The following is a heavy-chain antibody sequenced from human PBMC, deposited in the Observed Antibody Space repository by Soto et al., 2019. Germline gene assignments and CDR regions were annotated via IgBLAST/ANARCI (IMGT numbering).Heavy chain of an antibody. Sequence: SETLSLTCTVSGGSISSGDYYWSWIRQPPGKGLEWIGYIYYSGSTYYNPSLKSRVTISVDTSKNQFSLKLSSVTAADTAAYYCARVNGGRELRIFDYWGQGTLVTVSS. CDR1: GGSISSGDYY. CDR2: IYYSGST. D-gene: IGHD1-26*01. J-gene: IGHJ4*02. CDR3: ARVNGGRELRIFDY. V-gene: IGHV4-30-4*01.